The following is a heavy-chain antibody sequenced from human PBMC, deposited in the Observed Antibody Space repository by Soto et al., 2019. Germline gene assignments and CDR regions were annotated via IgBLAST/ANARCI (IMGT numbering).Heavy chain of an antibody. Sequence: GVSLRLSCAASGFTFTRYSMNWVRQAPGKGLEWVSSISSTTNYIYYADSMKGRFTVSRDNAKNSVYLEMNSLSAEDTAVYYCARESEDLTSNFDYWGQGTLVTVSS. J-gene: IGHJ4*02. CDR3: ARESEDLTSNFDY. V-gene: IGHV3-21*01. CDR1: GFTFTRYS. CDR2: ISSTTNYI.